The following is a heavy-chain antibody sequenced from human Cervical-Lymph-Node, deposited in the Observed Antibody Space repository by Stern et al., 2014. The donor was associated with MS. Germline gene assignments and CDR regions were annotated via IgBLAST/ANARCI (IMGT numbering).Heavy chain of an antibody. J-gene: IGHJ4*02. CDR1: GFAFRDHY. Sequence: QVQLVESGGDLVKPRGSLRLSCAASGFAFRDHYMTWIRQAPGKGLEFVSYISIDGTVIYYADSVKGRFTISSDNAKNSLYLQMDSLRADDTAFYYCARFPPGSGWFLDNWGQGTLVTVSS. D-gene: IGHD6-19*01. V-gene: IGHV3-11*01. CDR3: ARFPPGSGWFLDN. CDR2: ISIDGTVI.